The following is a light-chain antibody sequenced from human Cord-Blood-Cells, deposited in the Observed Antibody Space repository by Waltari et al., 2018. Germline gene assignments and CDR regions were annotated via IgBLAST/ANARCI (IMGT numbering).Light chain of an antibody. J-gene: IGLJ1*01. CDR2: DVS. CDR3: CSYAGSYTYV. Sequence: QSALTQPRSVSGSPGQSVTISCTGTSSDVGGYNYVSWYQQHPGKAPKLMIYDVSKRPSGVPDRFSGSKSGNTASLTISGLQAEDEADYYYCSYAGSYTYVFGTWTKVTVL. CDR1: SSDVGGYNY. V-gene: IGLV2-11*01.